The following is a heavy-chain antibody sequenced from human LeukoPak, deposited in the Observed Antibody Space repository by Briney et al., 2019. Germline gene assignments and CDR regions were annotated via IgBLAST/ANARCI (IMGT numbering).Heavy chain of an antibody. CDR3: ATDQYHLPDY. CDR1: GFTFSSYG. Sequence: GGSLRLSCAASGFTFSSYGMHWVRQAPGKGQGWVAIIWYDGSNKYYADSVKGRFTVSKDNSKNTLYLQMNSLRAEDTAVYYCATDQYHLPDYWGQGTLVTVSS. J-gene: IGHJ4*02. D-gene: IGHD2-2*01. V-gene: IGHV3-33*01. CDR2: IWYDGSNK.